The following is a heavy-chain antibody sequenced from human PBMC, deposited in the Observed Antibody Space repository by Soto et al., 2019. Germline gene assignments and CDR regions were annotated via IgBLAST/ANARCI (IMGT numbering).Heavy chain of an antibody. CDR1: GYTFTGYY. V-gene: IGHV1-2*04. CDR2: INPNSGGT. J-gene: IGHJ6*02. Sequence: ASVKVSCKASGYTFTGYYMHWVRQAPGQGLEWMGWINPNSGGTNYAQKFQGWVTMTRDTSISTAYMELSRLRSDDTAVYYCARGGNNNYYYYGMDVWGQVTTLTVSS. CDR3: ARGGNNNYYYYGMDV. D-gene: IGHD2-15*01.